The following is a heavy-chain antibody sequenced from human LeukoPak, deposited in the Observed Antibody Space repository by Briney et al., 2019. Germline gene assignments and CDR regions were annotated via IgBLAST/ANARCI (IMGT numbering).Heavy chain of an antibody. J-gene: IGHJ3*02. V-gene: IGHV3-48*01. CDR3: ARDSIVNGAFDI. D-gene: IGHD2/OR15-2a*01. CDR2: ISSSSNTI. CDR1: GFTFSTYN. Sequence: GGSLRLSWAASGFTFSTYNMNWVRQAPGKGLEWVSYISSSSNTIYYADSVKGRFTISRDNAQSSLYLQMNSLRAEDTAFYYCARDSIVNGAFDIWGQGTMVTVSS.